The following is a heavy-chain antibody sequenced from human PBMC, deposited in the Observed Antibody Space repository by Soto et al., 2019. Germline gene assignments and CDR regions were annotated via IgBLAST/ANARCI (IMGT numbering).Heavy chain of an antibody. J-gene: IGHJ4*02. Sequence: PGGSLRLSCAASGFTFSSYWMSWVRQAPGKGLEWVANIQQDGSEDYYVDSVKGRFTISRDNAKNSLYLQMNSLRAEDTAVYYCARSRWVNHLFYFDYWGPGTLVTVSS. CDR2: IQQDGSED. CDR3: ARSRWVNHLFYFDY. CDR1: GFTFSSYW. V-gene: IGHV3-7*01. D-gene: IGHD1-26*01.